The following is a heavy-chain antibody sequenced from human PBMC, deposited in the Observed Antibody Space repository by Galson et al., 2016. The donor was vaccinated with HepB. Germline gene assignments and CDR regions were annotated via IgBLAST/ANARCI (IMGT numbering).Heavy chain of an antibody. CDR1: GFTFRYYA. V-gene: IGHV3-21*01. CDR2: ISSSSGYI. J-gene: IGHJ1*01. D-gene: IGHD2-2*01. Sequence: SLRLSCASSGFTFRYYAMTWVRRAPGKGLEWVSSISSSSGYIYYADSVKGRFTISRDNAKNSLYLQMHSLRVEDTAVYYCARQGSPTTREYFQHWGQGTLVTVSS. CDR3: ARQGSPTTREYFQH.